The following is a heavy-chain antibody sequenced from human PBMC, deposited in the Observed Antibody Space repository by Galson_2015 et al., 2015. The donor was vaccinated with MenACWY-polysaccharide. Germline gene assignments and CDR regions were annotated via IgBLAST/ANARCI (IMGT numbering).Heavy chain of an antibody. CDR3: ARGIAPDGIAVDKVLNDY. CDR1: GYTFTSYD. CDR2: MNPNSGNT. D-gene: IGHD6-19*01. Sequence: SVKVSCKASGYTFTSYDINWVRQATGQGLEWMGWMNPNSGNTGYPQKFQGRVTMTRNTSISTAYMELSSLRSEDTAVYYCARGIAPDGIAVDKVLNDYSGQGTLVTVSS. V-gene: IGHV1-8*01. J-gene: IGHJ4*02.